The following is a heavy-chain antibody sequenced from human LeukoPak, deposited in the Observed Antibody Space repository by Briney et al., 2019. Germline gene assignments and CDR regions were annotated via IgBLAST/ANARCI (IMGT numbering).Heavy chain of an antibody. CDR1: GFTFSSYS. Sequence: PGGSLRLSCAASGFTFSSYSMNWVRQAPGKGLEWVSSISSSSSYIYYADSVKGRFTISRDNAKNSLYLQMSSLRAEDTAVYYCARDKRYGSGSLDYWGQGTLVTVSS. D-gene: IGHD3-10*01. V-gene: IGHV3-21*01. CDR2: ISSSSSYI. CDR3: ARDKRYGSGSLDY. J-gene: IGHJ4*02.